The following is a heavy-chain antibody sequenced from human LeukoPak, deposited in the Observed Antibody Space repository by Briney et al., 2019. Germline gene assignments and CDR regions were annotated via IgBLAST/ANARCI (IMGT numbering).Heavy chain of an antibody. CDR1: GFTFSSYE. CDR3: THGSMYQLDY. CDR2: ISSSGSTI. J-gene: IGHJ4*02. D-gene: IGHD2-2*01. Sequence: GGSLRLSCAASGFTFSSYEMNWVRQSPGKGLEWVSYISSSGSTIYYADSVKGRFTISRDNARNSLYLQMNSLRAEDTAVYYCTHGSMYQLDYWGQGTLVTVSS. V-gene: IGHV3-48*03.